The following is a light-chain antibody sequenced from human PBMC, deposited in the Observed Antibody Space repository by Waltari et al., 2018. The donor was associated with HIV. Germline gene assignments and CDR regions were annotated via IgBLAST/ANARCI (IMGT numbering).Light chain of an antibody. CDR1: SSNIGAGYD. J-gene: IGLJ3*02. CDR2: MTT. Sequence: QSVLTQPPSVSGAPGQTVTISCDGSSSNIGAGYDVHWYKQVPGTSPKLVIYMTTNRPSGVPDRFSASKSGTSASLAITGLQAEDEAHYYCQSHDRSLSGPWVFGGGTKLTVL. V-gene: IGLV1-40*01. CDR3: QSHDRSLSGPWV.